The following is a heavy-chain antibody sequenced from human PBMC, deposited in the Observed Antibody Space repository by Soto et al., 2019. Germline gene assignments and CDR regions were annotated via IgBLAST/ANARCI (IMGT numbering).Heavy chain of an antibody. CDR2: INPSGGST. Sequence: QVQLVQSGAEVKKPGASVKVSCKASGYTFTTYYMHWVRQAPGQGLEWMGIINPSGGSTSYAQKFQGRVTMTRDTSTSTVYMELSSLRSEDTAVYYCARSVTSWRDFDYWGQGTLVTVSS. CDR3: ARSVTSWRDFDY. D-gene: IGHD2-2*01. V-gene: IGHV1-46*01. CDR1: GYTFTTYY. J-gene: IGHJ4*02.